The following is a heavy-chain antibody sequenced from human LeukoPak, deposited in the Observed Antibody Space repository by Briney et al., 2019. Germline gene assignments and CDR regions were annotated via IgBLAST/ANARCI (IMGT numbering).Heavy chain of an antibody. CDR1: GYTFTSYD. D-gene: IGHD3-3*01. CDR2: MNPNSSNT. Sequence: PGASVKVSCKASGYTFTSYDINWVRQATGQGLEWMGWMNPNSSNTGYAQKFQGRVTITRNTSISTAYMELSSLRSEDTAVYYCARGFWSGYYNQNWFDPWGQGTLVTVSS. V-gene: IGHV1-8*03. CDR3: ARGFWSGYYNQNWFDP. J-gene: IGHJ5*02.